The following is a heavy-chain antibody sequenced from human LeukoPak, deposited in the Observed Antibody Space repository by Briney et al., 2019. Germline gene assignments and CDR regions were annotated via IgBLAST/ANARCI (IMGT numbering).Heavy chain of an antibody. CDR3: ATGQDYVGWFDP. D-gene: IGHD4-17*01. V-gene: IGHV5-51*01. Sequence: GESLKISCKGSGYSFTSYWIGWVRQMPGKGLEWMGIIYPGDSDTRYSPSFQGQVTISADKSISTAYLQWSSLRSEDTAVYYCATGQDYVGWFDPWGQGTLVTVSS. CDR2: IYPGDSDT. J-gene: IGHJ5*02. CDR1: GYSFTSYW.